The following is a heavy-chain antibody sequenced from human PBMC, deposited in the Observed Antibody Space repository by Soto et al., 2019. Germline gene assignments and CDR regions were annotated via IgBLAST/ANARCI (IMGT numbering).Heavy chain of an antibody. Sequence: EVQLLESGGGLVQPGGSLRLSCAASGFTFSSYGMSWVRQAPGKGLEWVSAISGSGGSTYYADSVKGRFTISRDNSKNTLYLQMNSLRAEDTAVYYCAKVDWGSVQYFDYWGQGTLVTVSS. V-gene: IGHV3-23*01. J-gene: IGHJ4*02. CDR2: ISGSGGST. CDR1: GFTFSSYG. CDR3: AKVDWGSVQYFDY. D-gene: IGHD1-1*01.